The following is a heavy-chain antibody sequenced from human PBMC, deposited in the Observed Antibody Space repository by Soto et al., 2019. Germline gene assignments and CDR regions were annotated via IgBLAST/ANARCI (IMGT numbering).Heavy chain of an antibody. Sequence: PSETLSLTCTVSGCSISSYYWSWIRQPAGKGLEWIGRIYTSGSTNYNPSLKSRVTMSVDTSKNQFSLKLSSVTAADTAVYYCAREGSGYSYGLFDYWGQGTLVTVSS. V-gene: IGHV4-4*07. CDR3: AREGSGYSYGLFDY. CDR1: GCSISSYY. CDR2: IYTSGST. D-gene: IGHD5-18*01. J-gene: IGHJ4*02.